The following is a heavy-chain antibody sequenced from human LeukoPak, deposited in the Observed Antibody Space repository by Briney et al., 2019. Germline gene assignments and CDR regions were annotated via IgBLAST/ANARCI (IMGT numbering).Heavy chain of an antibody. D-gene: IGHD2-15*01. J-gene: IGHJ3*02. V-gene: IGHV3-23*01. Sequence: GGSLRLSCAASGFTFSSYAMSWVRQASGKGLEWVSAISGSGGSTYYADSVKGRFTIPRDNSKNTLYLQMNSLRAEDTAVYYCAVAKSQPDDAFDIWGQGTMVTVSS. CDR3: AVAKSQPDDAFDI. CDR1: GFTFSSYA. CDR2: ISGSGGST.